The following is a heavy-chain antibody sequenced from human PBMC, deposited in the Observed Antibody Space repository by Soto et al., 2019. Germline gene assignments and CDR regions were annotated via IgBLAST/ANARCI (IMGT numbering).Heavy chain of an antibody. CDR2: INPILSMS. V-gene: IGHV1-69*02. CDR1: GDTFAFHS. Sequence: QVQLVQSGAEVKRPGASVKVSCKASGDTFAFHSINWVRQAPGLGLEWMGRINPILSMSNYAQRLQGRVTMTADKSTSTACMVLSRLRSADTAIYYCASIYASGYRAFDYWGRGALVTVSS. J-gene: IGHJ4*02. D-gene: IGHD3-10*01. CDR3: ASIYASGYRAFDY.